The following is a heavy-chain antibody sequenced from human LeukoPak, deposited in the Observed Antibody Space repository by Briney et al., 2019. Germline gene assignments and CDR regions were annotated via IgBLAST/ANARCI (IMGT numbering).Heavy chain of an antibody. CDR1: GFTFDDYA. CDR3: SRVAGLKYYYYYYGMDV. D-gene: IGHD6-19*01. J-gene: IGHJ6*02. Sequence: GRSLRLSCAASGFTFDDYAMHWVRQAPGKGLEWVSGISWNGGSIGYADSVKGRFTISRDNAKNSLYLQMNSLRAEDTALYYCSRVAGLKYYYYYYGMDVWGQGTTVTVSS. V-gene: IGHV3-9*01. CDR2: ISWNGGSI.